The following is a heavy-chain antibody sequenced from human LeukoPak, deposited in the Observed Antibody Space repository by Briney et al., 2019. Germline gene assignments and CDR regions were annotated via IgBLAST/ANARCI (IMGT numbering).Heavy chain of an antibody. CDR2: IYYSGST. Sequence: SETLFLTCTVSGGSISSYYWSWIRQPPGKGLEWIGYIYYSGSTNYNPSLKSRVTISVDTSKNQFSLKLSSVTAADTAVYYCARLTTVTTYYYYYYYMDVWGKGTTVTVSS. J-gene: IGHJ6*03. V-gene: IGHV4-59*01. CDR3: ARLTTVTTYYYYYYYMDV. D-gene: IGHD4-17*01. CDR1: GGSISSYY.